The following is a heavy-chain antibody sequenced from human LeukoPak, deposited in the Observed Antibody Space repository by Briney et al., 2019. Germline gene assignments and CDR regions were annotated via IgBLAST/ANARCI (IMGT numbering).Heavy chain of an antibody. D-gene: IGHD3-22*01. CDR3: AGTIVGKWAIDY. Sequence: PGGSLRLSCAASGFTVSRNYMTWVRQAPGKGLEWVSVIYSGGSTYYADSVKGRFTIYRDNSKNTLYLQMNSLRAEDTAVYYCAGTIVGKWAIDYWGQGTLVTVSS. V-gene: IGHV3-53*01. CDR1: GFTVSRNY. J-gene: IGHJ4*02. CDR2: IYSGGST.